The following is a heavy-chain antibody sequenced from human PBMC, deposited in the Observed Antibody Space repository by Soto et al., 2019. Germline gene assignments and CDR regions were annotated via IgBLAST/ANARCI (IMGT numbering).Heavy chain of an antibody. CDR1: GDSVSSGSYY. V-gene: IGHV4-61*01. CDR2: IYYSGST. Sequence: SETLSLTCAVYGDSVSSGSYYWSWIRQPPGKGLEWIGYIYYSGSTNYNPSLKSRVTMSVDTSKNQFSLKLSSATAADTAVYYCARDSRYCSGGSCYYNWFDPWGQGTLVTVSS. CDR3: ARDSRYCSGGSCYYNWFDP. J-gene: IGHJ5*02. D-gene: IGHD2-15*01.